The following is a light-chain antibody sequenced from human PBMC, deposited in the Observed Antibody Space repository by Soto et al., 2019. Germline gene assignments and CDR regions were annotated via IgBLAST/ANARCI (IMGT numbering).Light chain of an antibody. Sequence: ILFTQSSCTLSLSQAERSTLSCRASQSVSSSYLACYQQKHGQAPRLLIYGAASRATGIPDRFSGSGSGTDFTLTISRLEPEDFAVYYCQQYGSSPPDTFGPGTKVDIK. J-gene: IGKJ3*01. CDR3: QQYGSSPPDT. V-gene: IGKV3-20*01. CDR2: GAA. CDR1: QSVSSSY.